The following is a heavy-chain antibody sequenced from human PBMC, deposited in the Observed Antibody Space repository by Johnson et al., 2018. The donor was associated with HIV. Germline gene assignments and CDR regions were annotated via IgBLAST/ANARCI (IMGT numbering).Heavy chain of an antibody. V-gene: IGHV3-66*01. D-gene: IGHD3-3*01. CDR1: GFTFSSNY. J-gene: IGHJ3*02. CDR2: IYSGGST. Sequence: VQLVESGGGVVQPGGSLRLSCAASGFTFSSNYMSWVRQAPGKGLEWVSVIYSGGSTYYADSVKGRFTISRDNSKNKLHLQMNSLKTEDTALYYCAKEGLSGENYDFWSRQGDAFDIWGQGTMVTVSS. CDR3: AKEGLSGENYDFWSRQGDAFDI.